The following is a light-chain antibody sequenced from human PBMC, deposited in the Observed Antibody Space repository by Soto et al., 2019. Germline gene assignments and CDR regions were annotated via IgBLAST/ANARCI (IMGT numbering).Light chain of an antibody. CDR3: QQYERYPMT. Sequence: DSQMTQFPSTLSASVGDRVTITCRASQSISPWLAWYQQKPGKAPKILISKASTLQSGVPPRFSGSGSGTEFTLTISSLQPDDFATHYCQQYERYPMTFGGGTKVEIK. V-gene: IGKV1-5*03. J-gene: IGKJ4*01. CDR1: QSISPW. CDR2: KAS.